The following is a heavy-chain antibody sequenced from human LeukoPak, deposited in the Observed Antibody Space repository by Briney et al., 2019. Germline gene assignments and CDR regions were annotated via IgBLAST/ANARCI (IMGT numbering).Heavy chain of an antibody. CDR3: ARVRDGYNDAYDI. Sequence: GASVKVSCKASGYTFSNYYIHWVRQAPGQGLEWMGIIGGSTNYAQKFQGRVTMTRDTSTSTVYMELSSPRSEDTAVYYCARVRDGYNDAYDIWGQGTMVTVHS. D-gene: IGHD5-24*01. CDR1: GYTFSNYY. CDR2: IGGST. J-gene: IGHJ3*02. V-gene: IGHV1-46*01.